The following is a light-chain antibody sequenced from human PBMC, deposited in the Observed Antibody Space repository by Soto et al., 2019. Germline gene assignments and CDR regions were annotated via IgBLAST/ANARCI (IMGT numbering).Light chain of an antibody. CDR2: DVS. J-gene: IGLJ2*01. V-gene: IGLV2-14*03. CDR3: SSYTSTSTVV. CDR1: SSDVGVYNS. Sequence: QSALTQPASVSGSPGQSITMSCTGTSSDVGVYNSVSWYQQHPGKAPKLMIYDVSNRPSGVSNRFSGSKSVNTASLTISGLQAEDEADYYCSSYTSTSTVVFGGGTKLTVL.